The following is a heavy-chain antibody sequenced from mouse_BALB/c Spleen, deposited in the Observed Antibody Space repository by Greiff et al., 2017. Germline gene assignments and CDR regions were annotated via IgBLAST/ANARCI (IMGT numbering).Heavy chain of an antibody. Sequence: QVQLQQSGAELVRPGSSVKISCKASGYAFSSYWMNWVKQRPGQGLEWIGQIYPGDGDTNYNGKFKGKATLTADKSSSTAYMQLSSLTSEDSAVYFCAREGIHYYGRGFAYWGQGTLVTVSA. CDR1: GYAFSSYW. D-gene: IGHD1-2*01. V-gene: IGHV1-80*01. CDR2: IYPGDGDT. CDR3: AREGIHYYGRGFAY. J-gene: IGHJ3*01.